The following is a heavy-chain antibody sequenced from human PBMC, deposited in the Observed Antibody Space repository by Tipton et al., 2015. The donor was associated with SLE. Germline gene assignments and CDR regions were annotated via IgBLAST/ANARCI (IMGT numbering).Heavy chain of an antibody. CDR2: MYYSGNT. CDR1: GGSISSTNHY. J-gene: IGHJ4*02. D-gene: IGHD5-12*01. V-gene: IGHV4-39*07. Sequence: TLSLTCTVSGGSISSTNHYWGWIRQPPGKGLEWIGSMYYSGNTYYNPSLKSRVTISLGTSTNQFSLRLSSVTAADTAVYYCARARRGYFDLWGQGTLVTVSS. CDR3: ARARRGYFDL.